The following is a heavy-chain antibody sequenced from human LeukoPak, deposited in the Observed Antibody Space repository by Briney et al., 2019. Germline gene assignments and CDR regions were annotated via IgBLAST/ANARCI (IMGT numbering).Heavy chain of an antibody. CDR3: ARAGNTRFDY. CDR1: GFTFSSYA. V-gene: IGHV3-23*01. Sequence: PGGSLRLSCAASGFTFSSYAMSWVRQAPGKGLEWVSGISGSDGSTYYADSVKGRSTISRDNSKNTLYLQMNSLRAEDTAVYYCARAGNTRFDYWGQGTLVTVSS. J-gene: IGHJ4*02. D-gene: IGHD2/OR15-2a*01. CDR2: ISGSDGST.